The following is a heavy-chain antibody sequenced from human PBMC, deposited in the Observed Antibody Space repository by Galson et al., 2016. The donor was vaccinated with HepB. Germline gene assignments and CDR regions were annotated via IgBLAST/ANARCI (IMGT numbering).Heavy chain of an antibody. Sequence: SLRLSCAASGFTFSSYGMHWVRQAPGKGLEWVAVISYDGSNKYYADSVKGRFTNSRDNSKNTLYLQMNSLRAEDTAVYYCAKTVRMTTVTGFDYLGQGTLVTVSS. CDR3: AKTVRMTTVTGFDY. D-gene: IGHD4-17*01. CDR1: GFTFSSYG. J-gene: IGHJ4*02. CDR2: ISYDGSNK. V-gene: IGHV3-30*18.